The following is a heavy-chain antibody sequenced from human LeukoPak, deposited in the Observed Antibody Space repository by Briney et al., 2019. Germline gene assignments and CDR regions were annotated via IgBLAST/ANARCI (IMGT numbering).Heavy chain of an antibody. CDR3: ASPRVGYDYGWFDP. Sequence: GASVKVSCKASGYTFTGYYMHWVRQAPGQGLEWVGWINPNSGGTNYAQKFQGRVTMTRDTSISTAYMELSRLRSDDTAVYYCASPRVGYDYGWFDPWGQGTLVTVSS. J-gene: IGHJ5*02. CDR1: GYTFTGYY. V-gene: IGHV1-2*02. CDR2: INPNSGGT. D-gene: IGHD5-12*01.